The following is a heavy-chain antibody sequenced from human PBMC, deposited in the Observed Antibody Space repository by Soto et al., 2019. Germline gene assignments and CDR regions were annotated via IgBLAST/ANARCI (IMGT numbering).Heavy chain of an antibody. CDR2: IYYSGST. CDR3: ARRYLFPDFDY. J-gene: IGHJ4*02. Sequence: SETLSLTCTVSGGSISSSSYYWCWIRQPPGKGLEWIGSIYYSGSTYYNPSLKSRVTISVDTSKNQFSLKLSSVTAADTAVYYCARRYLFPDFDYWGQGTLVTVSS. CDR1: GGSISSSSYY. D-gene: IGHD2-15*01. V-gene: IGHV4-39*01.